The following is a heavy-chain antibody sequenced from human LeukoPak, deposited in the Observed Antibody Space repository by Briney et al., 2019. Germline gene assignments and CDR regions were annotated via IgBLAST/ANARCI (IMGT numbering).Heavy chain of an antibody. D-gene: IGHD3-22*01. CDR3: ATATFDSSGYHRRDS. J-gene: IGHJ5*02. V-gene: IGHV4-4*02. CDR1: GDSIISINW. CDR2: IHHSGST. Sequence: PSETLSLTCAVSGDSIISINWWSWVRQTPGQGLEWIGDIHHSGSTNYNPSLKSRVTISVDKSKNQFSLKLTSVTAADTAVYYCATATFDSSGYHRRDSWGQGTLGTVSS.